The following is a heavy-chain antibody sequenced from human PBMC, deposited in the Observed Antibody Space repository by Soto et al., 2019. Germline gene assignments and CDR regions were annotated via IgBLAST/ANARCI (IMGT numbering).Heavy chain of an antibody. D-gene: IGHD4-17*01. CDR1: GFSLSSYG. J-gene: IGHJ4*02. CDR3: AKDRRGLRHHY. Sequence: QVQLVESGGGVVQPGRSLRLSCAASGFSLSSYGMYWVRQAPGKGPEWVAVISYDGSNKDYVDSVKGRFTISRDNSKNRRNLQMNSLRAEDTAVYYCAKDRRGLRHHYWGQGTLVTVSS. CDR2: ISYDGSNK. V-gene: IGHV3-30*18.